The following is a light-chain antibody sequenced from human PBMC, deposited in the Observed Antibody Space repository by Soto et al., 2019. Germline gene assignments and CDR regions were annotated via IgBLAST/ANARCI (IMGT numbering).Light chain of an antibody. V-gene: IGKV1-39*01. CDR2: AAS. J-gene: IGKJ1*01. CDR1: QSISSY. CDR3: QRSYSTPWT. Sequence: DTPMSQTPSSVSAYVKDRVPITCRASQSISSYLNWYQQKPGKAPKLLIYAASSLQSGVPSRFSGSGSGTDFTLTIRSLQPEGFATYYCQRSYSTPWTFGQGTKVDIK.